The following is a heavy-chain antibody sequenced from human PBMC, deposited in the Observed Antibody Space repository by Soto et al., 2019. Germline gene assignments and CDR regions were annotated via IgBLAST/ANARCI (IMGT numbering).Heavy chain of an antibody. J-gene: IGHJ4*02. D-gene: IGHD6-19*01. CDR1: GGSISSSSYY. CDR2: IDYSGST. V-gene: IGHV4-39*01. CDR3: ARQGSGWKGNYFDY. Sequence: SETLSLTCTVSGGSISSSSYYWGWIRRPPGKGLEWIGSIDYSGSTHYNPSLQSRVTISVDTSKNQFSLKLTSVTAADTAVYYCARQGSGWKGNYFDYWGQGTLVTVSS.